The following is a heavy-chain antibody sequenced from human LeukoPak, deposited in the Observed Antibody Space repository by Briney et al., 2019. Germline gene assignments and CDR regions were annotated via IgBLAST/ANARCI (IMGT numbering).Heavy chain of an antibody. CDR2: INSDGSST. CDR3: ARDLPYSGSYSYFDY. V-gene: IGHV3-74*01. CDR1: GFTFSSYW. J-gene: IGHJ4*02. D-gene: IGHD1-26*01. Sequence: GGSLRLSCAASGFTFSSYWMHWVRQAPGKGLVWVARINSDGSSTSYADSVKGRFTISRDNAKNTLYLQMNSLRAEDTAVYYCARDLPYSGSYSYFDYWGQGTLVTVSS.